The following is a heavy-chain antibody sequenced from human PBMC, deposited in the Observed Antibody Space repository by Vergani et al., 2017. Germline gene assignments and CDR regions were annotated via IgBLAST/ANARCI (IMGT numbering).Heavy chain of an antibody. J-gene: IGHJ5*02. CDR1: GFTFSSYS. Sequence: EVQLVESGGGLVKPGGSLRLSCAASGFTFSSYSMNWVRQAPGKGLEWVSSISSSSSYIYYADSVKGRFTISRDNAKNSLYLQMKSLRAEDTAVYYCASSITICGVVKFDPWGQGTLVTVSS. CDR2: ISSSSSYI. CDR3: ASSITICGVVKFDP. D-gene: IGHD3-3*01. V-gene: IGHV3-21*01.